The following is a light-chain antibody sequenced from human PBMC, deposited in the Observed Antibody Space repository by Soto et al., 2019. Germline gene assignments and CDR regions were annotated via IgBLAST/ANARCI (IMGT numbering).Light chain of an antibody. CDR3: GTWDSSLSAVA. J-gene: IGLJ2*01. CDR2: DNN. Sequence: QSVLTQPPSVSAAPGQKVTISCSGSSSNIGNNYVSWYQQLPGTAPKLLIYDNNKRPSGIPDRFSGSKSGTSATLAITGLQPGDEADYYCGTWDSSLSAVAFGGGTKVTVL. CDR1: SSNIGNNY. V-gene: IGLV1-51*01.